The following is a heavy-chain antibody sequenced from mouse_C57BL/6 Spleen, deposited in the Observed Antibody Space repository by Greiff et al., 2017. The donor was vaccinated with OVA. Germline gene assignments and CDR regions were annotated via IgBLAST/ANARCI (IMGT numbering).Heavy chain of an antibody. CDR1: GYTFTSYW. V-gene: IGHV1-52*01. Sequence: QVQLQQSGAELVRPGSSVKLSCKASGYTFTSYWMHWVKQRPIQGLEWIGNIDPSDSETPYNQKFKDKATLTVDKSSSTAYMQLSSLTSEDSAVYYGARGGNYYGSSYSWFAYWGQGTLVTVSA. J-gene: IGHJ3*01. CDR2: IDPSDSET. D-gene: IGHD1-1*01. CDR3: ARGGNYYGSSYSWFAY.